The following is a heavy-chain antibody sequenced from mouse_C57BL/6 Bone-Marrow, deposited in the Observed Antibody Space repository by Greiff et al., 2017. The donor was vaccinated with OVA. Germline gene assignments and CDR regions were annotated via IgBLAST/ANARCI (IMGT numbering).Heavy chain of an antibody. CDR3: ARSNYYGSSPYWYFDV. Sequence: QVQLQQPGAELVMPGASVKLSCKASGYTFTSYWMHWVKQRPGQGLEWIGEIDPSDSYTNYNQKFKGKSTLTVDKSSSTAYMQLSSLTSEDSAAYYCARSNYYGSSPYWYFDVWGTGTTVTVSS. CDR1: GYTFTSYW. D-gene: IGHD1-1*01. CDR2: IDPSDSYT. J-gene: IGHJ1*03. V-gene: IGHV1-69*01.